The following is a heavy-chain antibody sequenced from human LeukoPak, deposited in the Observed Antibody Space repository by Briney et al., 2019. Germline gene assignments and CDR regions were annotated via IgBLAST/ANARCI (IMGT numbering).Heavy chain of an antibody. J-gene: IGHJ4*02. CDR2: ISGSGGST. CDR1: GLTFSNYA. CDR3: AKVEGASKASVY. D-gene: IGHD1-1*01. Sequence: GGSLRLSCAAAGLTFSNYAMTWVRQAPGKGLEWVSSISGSGGSTYYADSVKGRLTISRDNAKNTLYLQMYSLRAEGTAVYYCAKVEGASKASVYWGQGALVTVSS. V-gene: IGHV3-23*01.